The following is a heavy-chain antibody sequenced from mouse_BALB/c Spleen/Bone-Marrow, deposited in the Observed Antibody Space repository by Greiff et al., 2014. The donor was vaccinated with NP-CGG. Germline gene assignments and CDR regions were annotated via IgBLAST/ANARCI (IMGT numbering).Heavy chain of an antibody. D-gene: IGHD2-2*01. CDR2: ISTYSGNT. V-gene: IGHV1-67*01. CDR3: ARSGYGYDWFAY. Sequence: QVQLQQSGPELVRPGVSVKISCKGSGYTFTDYAMHGVKQSHAKSLEWIGVISTYSGNTNYNQKFKGKATMTVDKSSSTAYMELARLTSEDSAIYYCARSGYGYDWFAYWGQGTLVTVSA. J-gene: IGHJ3*01. CDR1: GYTFTDYA.